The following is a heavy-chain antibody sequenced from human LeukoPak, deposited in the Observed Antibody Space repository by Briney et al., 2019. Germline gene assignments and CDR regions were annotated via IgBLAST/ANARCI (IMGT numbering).Heavy chain of an antibody. V-gene: IGHV1-8*01. CDR3: AVPAAMSYYFYGMDV. J-gene: IGHJ6*02. CDR2: MNPNSGNT. CDR1: GYTFTSYD. Sequence: ASVKVSCKASGYTFTSYDINWVRQATGQGLEWMGWMNPNSGNTGFAQKFQGRVTMTRNTSISTAYMELSSLRSEDTAVYYCAVPAAMSYYFYGMDVWGQGTTVTVCS. D-gene: IGHD2-2*01.